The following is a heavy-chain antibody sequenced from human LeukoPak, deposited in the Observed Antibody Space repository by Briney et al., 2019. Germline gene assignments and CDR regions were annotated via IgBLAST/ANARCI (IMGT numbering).Heavy chain of an antibody. CDR3: AKDPPLDY. V-gene: IGHV3-30*18. CDR2: VSYDGSNK. J-gene: IGHJ4*02. Sequence: GGSLRLSCAASGFTFSSYWITWVRQAPGKGLEWVAVVSYDGSNKYYADSVKGRFTISRDNSKNTLYLQMNSLRAEDTAVYYCAKDPPLDYWGQGTLVTVSS. CDR1: GFTFSSYW.